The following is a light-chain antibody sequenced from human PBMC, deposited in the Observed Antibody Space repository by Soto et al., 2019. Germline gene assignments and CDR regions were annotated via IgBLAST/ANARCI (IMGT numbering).Light chain of an antibody. V-gene: IGLV2-14*01. Sequence: QSALTQPASVSGSPGQSITISCTGTSSDVGDYNYVSWYQQHPGKAPKLMIYEVENRPAGVSNRFSGSKSGNTASLTISGLQEDDEADYYCTSSTSISTEVFGTGTKLTVL. CDR2: EVE. CDR3: TSSTSISTEV. J-gene: IGLJ1*01. CDR1: SSDVGDYNY.